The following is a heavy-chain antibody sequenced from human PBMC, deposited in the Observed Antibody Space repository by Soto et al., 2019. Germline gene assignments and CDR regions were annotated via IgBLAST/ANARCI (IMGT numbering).Heavy chain of an antibody. CDR2: IRSKTNNYAT. CDR1: GFTFSGSA. V-gene: IGHV3-73*02. Sequence: EVQLVESGGGLVQPGGSLKLSCAASGFTFSGSAVHWVRLASGRGLEWVGRIRSKTNNYATGYAASVNGRFTFSRDDSQNTVYLQMDSLKTEDTAMYYCTTRPSSNTRYQTIPPPDYWGQGTLVTVSS. J-gene: IGHJ4*02. D-gene: IGHD6-13*01. CDR3: TTRPSSNTRYQTIPPPDY.